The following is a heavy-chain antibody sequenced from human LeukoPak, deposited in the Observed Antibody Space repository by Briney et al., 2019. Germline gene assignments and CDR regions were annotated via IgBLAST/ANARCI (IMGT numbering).Heavy chain of an antibody. CDR3: ARGAAAGRYQYYYMDV. D-gene: IGHD6-13*01. V-gene: IGHV3-33*05. Sequence: GGSLRLSCAASGFTFRSYDMHWVRQAPGKGLEWVAIISYDGSNKYHADSVKGRFTISRDNSKNTLYAQMNSLRDEDTAVYYCARGAAAGRYQYYYMDVWGKGTTATVSS. J-gene: IGHJ6*03. CDR1: GFTFRSYD. CDR2: ISYDGSNK.